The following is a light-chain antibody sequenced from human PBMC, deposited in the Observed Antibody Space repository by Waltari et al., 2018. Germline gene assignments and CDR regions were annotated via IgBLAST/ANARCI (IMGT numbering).Light chain of an antibody. J-gene: IGKJ1*01. V-gene: IGKV3-20*01. CDR1: QSVGRS. Sequence: EIVLTQSPGTLSLSPGARATLSCRASQSVGRSLAWYQPKPGQAPRLLIYGPSNRAPGIPDRFSGSGSGTDFSLTISRLEPEDFGLYSCQHYVRLPATFGQGTKVEIK. CDR3: QHYVRLPAT. CDR2: GPS.